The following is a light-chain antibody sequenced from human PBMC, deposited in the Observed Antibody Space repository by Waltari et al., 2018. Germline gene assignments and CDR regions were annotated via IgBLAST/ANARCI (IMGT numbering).Light chain of an antibody. CDR2: SAS. J-gene: IGKJ5*01. Sequence: DIVMTQSPDSLAVSLGERATINCKSSQNILYSSNNKNYLAWFQQKPGQPPKLLIYSASTRESGVPEPFSGSGSGTDVTLTINSLQAEDVAVYYCQQYYSAPITFGQGTRLEIK. CDR3: QQYYSAPIT. CDR1: QNILYSSNNKNY. V-gene: IGKV4-1*01.